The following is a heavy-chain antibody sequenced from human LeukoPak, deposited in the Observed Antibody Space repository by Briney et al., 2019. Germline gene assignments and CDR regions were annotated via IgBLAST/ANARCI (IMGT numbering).Heavy chain of an antibody. V-gene: IGHV4-61*02. J-gene: IGHJ6*02. CDR1: GGSISSGSYY. D-gene: IGHD2/OR15-2a*01. Sequence: PSQTLSLTCTVSGGSISSGSYYWSWIRQPAGKGLEWIGRIYTSGSTNYKPSLKSRVTISVDTSKNQFSLKLSSVTAADTAVYYCARGTLGLFRYYYGMDVWGQGTTVTVSS. CDR3: ARGTLGLFRYYYGMDV. CDR2: IYTSGST.